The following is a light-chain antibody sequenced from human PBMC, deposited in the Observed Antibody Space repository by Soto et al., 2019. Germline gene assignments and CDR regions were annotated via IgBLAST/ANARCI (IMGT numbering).Light chain of an antibody. V-gene: IGKV1-8*01. CDR3: HQYYSFPPWS. CDR2: SAS. Sequence: SQSISSYLNWYQQKPGKAPKLLIYSASTLQSGVPSRFSGSGFGTDFTLAISGLQSEDFATYYCHQYYSFPPWSFGQGTKVDIK. CDR1: QSISSY. J-gene: IGKJ1*01.